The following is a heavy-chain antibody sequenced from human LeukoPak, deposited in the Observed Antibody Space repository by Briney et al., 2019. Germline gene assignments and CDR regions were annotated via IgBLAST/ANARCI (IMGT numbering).Heavy chain of an antibody. D-gene: IGHD1-26*01. CDR3: AKKYSTGLDP. V-gene: IGHV3-23*01. Sequence: PGGSLRLSCAASGFTFSSYAMSWVRQAPGKGLEWVSDINGSGGSTYYADSVKGRFTISRDNSKNTLYLQMNSMRAEDTAVYYCAKKYSTGLDPWGQGTLVTVSS. CDR2: INGSGGST. J-gene: IGHJ5*02. CDR1: GFTFSSYA.